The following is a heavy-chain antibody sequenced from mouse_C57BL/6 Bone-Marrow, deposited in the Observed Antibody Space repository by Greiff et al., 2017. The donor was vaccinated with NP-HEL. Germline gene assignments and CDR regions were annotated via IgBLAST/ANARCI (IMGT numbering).Heavy chain of an antibody. CDR2: ILPGSGST. CDR1: GYTFTGYW. V-gene: IGHV1-9*01. D-gene: IGHD1-1*01. CDR3: ARLGDTTVVALYYYAMDY. J-gene: IGHJ4*01. Sequence: VQLQQSGAELMKPGASVKLSCKATGYTFTGYWIEWVKQRPGQGLEWIGEILPGSGSTNYNEKFKGTATFTADKSSNTAYMQLSSPTTEDCAIYYGARLGDTTVVALYYYAMDYWGQGTSVTVSS.